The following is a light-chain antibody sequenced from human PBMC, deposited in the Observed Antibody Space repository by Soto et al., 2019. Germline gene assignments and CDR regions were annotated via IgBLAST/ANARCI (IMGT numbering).Light chain of an antibody. CDR1: QSVLYSSNNKNY. Sequence: DIVMTQSPDSLAVSLGERATINCKSSQSVLYSSNNKNYLAWYQQKPGQPPKLLIYWASTRESGVPDRFSGGGSGTDFTLTISSLQAEDVAVYYCQQYYSTLVTFGGGTKVEIK. V-gene: IGKV4-1*01. J-gene: IGKJ4*01. CDR2: WAS. CDR3: QQYYSTLVT.